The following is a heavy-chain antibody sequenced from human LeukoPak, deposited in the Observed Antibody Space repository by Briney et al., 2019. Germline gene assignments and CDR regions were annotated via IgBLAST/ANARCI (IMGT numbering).Heavy chain of an antibody. CDR3: AKVGGRYGDYFDY. D-gene: IGHD3-16*01. CDR2: ISSSSGYI. V-gene: IGHV3-21*01. Sequence: PGGSLRLSCAASGFTFNSFSMNWVRQAPGKGLEWVSSISSSSGYICYADSVKGRFTISRDNAKNSLYLQMNSLRAEDTAVYYCAKVGGRYGDYFDYWGQGTLVTVSS. CDR1: GFTFNSFS. J-gene: IGHJ4*02.